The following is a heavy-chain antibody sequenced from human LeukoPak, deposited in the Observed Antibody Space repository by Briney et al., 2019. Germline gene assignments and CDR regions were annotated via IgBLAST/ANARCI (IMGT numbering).Heavy chain of an antibody. Sequence: ASVKVSCKASGYTFTGYGFNWVRQAPGQGLEWMGWISGYNGNTNYAQKLQGRVTMTTDTSTNTAYMELRSLRSDDTAVYYCARELFFDGGYYLEPLDYWGQGTLVTVSS. CDR1: GYTFTGYG. CDR3: ARELFFDGGYYLEPLDY. V-gene: IGHV1-18*01. D-gene: IGHD3-22*01. J-gene: IGHJ4*02. CDR2: ISGYNGNT.